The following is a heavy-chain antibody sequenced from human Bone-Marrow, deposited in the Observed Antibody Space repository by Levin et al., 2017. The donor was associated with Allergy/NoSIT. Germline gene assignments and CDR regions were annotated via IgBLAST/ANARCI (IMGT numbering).Heavy chain of an antibody. D-gene: IGHD3-16*02. CDR2: ISYDGSDK. Sequence: GESLKISCAASGFTFNSYSMHWVRQAPGKGLEWVAVISYDGSDKYYADSVKGRFTISRDKSKNTLYLQMNSLRPEDTAVYYCARGFLSYSFDYWGQGALVTVSS. CDR3: ARGFLSYSFDY. J-gene: IGHJ4*02. V-gene: IGHV3-30-3*01. CDR1: GFTFNSYS.